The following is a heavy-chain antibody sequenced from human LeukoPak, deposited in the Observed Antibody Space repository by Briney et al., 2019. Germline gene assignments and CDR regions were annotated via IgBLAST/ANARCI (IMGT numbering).Heavy chain of an antibody. J-gene: IGHJ4*02. V-gene: IGHV3-23*01. D-gene: IGHD6-19*01. CDR2: ISGNSITT. Sequence: GGSLRLSCAASGFTYSISAMSWVRQAPGKGLEWVATISGNSITTYYADSLKGRFTISRDASKNTLYLQMNSLRAEDTAVYFCAKDRTQGSGWYLIFDYWSQGTLATVSS. CDR3: AKDRTQGSGWYLIFDY. CDR1: GFTYSISA.